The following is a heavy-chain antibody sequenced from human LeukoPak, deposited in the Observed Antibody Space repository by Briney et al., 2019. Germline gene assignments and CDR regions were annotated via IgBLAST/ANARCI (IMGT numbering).Heavy chain of an antibody. CDR1: GFTVSSNY. V-gene: IGHV3-23*01. D-gene: IGHD3-22*01. J-gene: IGHJ5*02. CDR3: AKDPGTMIVVWFDP. CDR2: ISGSGGST. Sequence: GGSLRLSCAASGFTVSSNYMSWVRQAPGKGLEWVSAISGSGGSTYYADSVKGRFTISRDNSKNTLYLQMNSLRAEDTAVYYCAKDPGTMIVVWFDPWGQGTLVTVSS.